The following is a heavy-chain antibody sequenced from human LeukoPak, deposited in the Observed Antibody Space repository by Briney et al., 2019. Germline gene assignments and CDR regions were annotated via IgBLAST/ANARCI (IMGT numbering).Heavy chain of an antibody. CDR3: ARDNYDFWSGYNYFDY. V-gene: IGHV4-34*01. D-gene: IGHD3-3*01. CDR2: INHSGST. Sequence: SETLSLTCAVYGGSFSGYYWSWIRQPPGKGLEWIGEINHSGSTNYNPSLKSRVTISVDTSKNQFSLKLSSVTAADTAVYYCARDNYDFWSGYNYFDYWGQGTLVTVSS. J-gene: IGHJ4*02. CDR1: GGSFSGYY.